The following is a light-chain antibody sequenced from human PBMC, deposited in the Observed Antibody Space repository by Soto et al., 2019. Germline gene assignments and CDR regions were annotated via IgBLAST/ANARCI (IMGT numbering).Light chain of an antibody. Sequence: QSVLTQPPSASGTPGQRVIISCSGSSSNIGRDTVNWYRQFSGTAPKLLIYSNNQRPSGVPDRFSGSKSGTSASLAISGLQSEDEADYYCAVWDDSLNGLWVFGGGTKLTVL. CDR1: SSNIGRDT. V-gene: IGLV1-44*01. CDR2: SNN. J-gene: IGLJ3*02. CDR3: AVWDDSLNGLWV.